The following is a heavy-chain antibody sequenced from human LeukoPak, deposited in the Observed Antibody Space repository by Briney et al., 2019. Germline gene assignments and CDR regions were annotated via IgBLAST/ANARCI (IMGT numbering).Heavy chain of an antibody. CDR2: INWNGGST. J-gene: IGHJ4*02. V-gene: IGHV3-20*04. CDR1: GFTFDDYG. Sequence: GGSLRLSCAASGFTFDDYGMSWVRQAPGKGLEWVSGINWNGGSTGYADSVKGRFTISRDNAKNSLYLQMNSLRAEDTALYYCARGIAAAGRGDYFDYWGQGTLVTVSS. D-gene: IGHD6-13*01. CDR3: ARGIAAAGRGDYFDY.